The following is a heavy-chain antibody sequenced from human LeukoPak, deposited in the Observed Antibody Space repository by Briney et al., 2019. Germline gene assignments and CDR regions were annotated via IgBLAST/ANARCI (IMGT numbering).Heavy chain of an antibody. D-gene: IGHD3-9*01. Sequence: GGSLRLSCAASGFTFSSYSMKWVRQAPGKGLEWVSSISSSSSYIYYADSVKGRFTISRDNAKNSLYLQMNSLRAEDTAVYYCARALTYYDILTGYYLDYWGQGTLVTVSS. CDR1: GFTFSSYS. CDR2: ISSSSSYI. CDR3: ARALTYYDILTGYYLDY. V-gene: IGHV3-21*01. J-gene: IGHJ4*02.